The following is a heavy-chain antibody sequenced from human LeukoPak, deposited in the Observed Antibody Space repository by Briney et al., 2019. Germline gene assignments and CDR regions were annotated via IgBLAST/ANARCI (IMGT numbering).Heavy chain of an antibody. CDR2: IYTTGST. Sequence: PSETLSLTCAVSGGSISSGTYYWSWIRQPAGEGLEWIGRIYTTGSTSYNPSLKSRVTVSVDTSKNQFSLKLSSVTAADTAVYYCARDIPIITLVRGVIMTNWYFDLWGRGTLVTVSS. V-gene: IGHV4-61*02. D-gene: IGHD3-10*01. J-gene: IGHJ2*01. CDR1: GGSISSGTYY. CDR3: ARDIPIITLVRGVIMTNWYFDL.